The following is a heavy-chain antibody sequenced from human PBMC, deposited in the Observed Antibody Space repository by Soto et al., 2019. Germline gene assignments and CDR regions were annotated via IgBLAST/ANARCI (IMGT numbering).Heavy chain of an antibody. CDR3: VRGGKYRLQETYYFDY. D-gene: IGHD4-4*01. CDR2: IDYYGNT. V-gene: IGHV4-39*01. CDR1: GDSTSNSYYY. J-gene: IGHJ4*02. Sequence: QLQLQESGPGLVKPSETLSLSCSVSGDSTSNSYYYWGWIRQPPGRGLEWVGSIDYYGNTYYNPSVKSRVSISVDTSKSQFSVRLTSVTAADTAVYYCVRGGKYRLQETYYFDYWGQGALVTVSS.